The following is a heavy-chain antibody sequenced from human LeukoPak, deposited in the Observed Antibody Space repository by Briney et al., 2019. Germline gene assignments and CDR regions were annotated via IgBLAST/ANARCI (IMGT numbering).Heavy chain of an antibody. Sequence: GGSLRLSCAASGFTFSTYGMHWVRQAPGKGLEWVAVVSYDGSSIYYADSVKGRFTISRDNSKNTLYLQMNSLRGEDTAVYYCTKAPHPRQAMGNFYFDYGGQGILVTVSS. CDR3: TKAPHPRQAMGNFYFDY. D-gene: IGHD7-27*01. CDR1: GFTFSTYG. CDR2: VSYDGSSI. V-gene: IGHV3-30*18. J-gene: IGHJ4*02.